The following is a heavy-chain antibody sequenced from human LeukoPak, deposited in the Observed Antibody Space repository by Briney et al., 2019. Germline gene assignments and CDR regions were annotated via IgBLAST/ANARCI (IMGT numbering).Heavy chain of an antibody. J-gene: IGHJ4*02. CDR3: AEGYDFWSANYFDY. CDR1: GFTFSSYA. V-gene: IGHV3-23*01. D-gene: IGHD3-3*01. Sequence: GGSLRLSCAASGFTFSSYAMSWVRQAPGKGLEWVSAISGSGGSTYYADSVKGRFTISRDNSKNTLHLQMNSLRAEDTAVYYCAEGYDFWSANYFDYWGQGTLVTVSS. CDR2: ISGSGGST.